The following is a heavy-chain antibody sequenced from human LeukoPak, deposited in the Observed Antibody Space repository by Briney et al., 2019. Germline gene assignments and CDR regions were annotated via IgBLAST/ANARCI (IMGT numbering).Heavy chain of an antibody. D-gene: IGHD7-27*01. Sequence: GGSLRLSCAASGFTLSSYAMSWVRQPPGKGLEWVGRIKRKTDGGTTDYAAPVKGRFTISRDDSKNTLYLQMNSLKTEDTAVYYCTTGNWGPYWGQGTLVTVSS. CDR1: GFTLSSYA. V-gene: IGHV3-15*01. CDR3: TTGNWGPY. J-gene: IGHJ4*02. CDR2: IKRKTDGGTT.